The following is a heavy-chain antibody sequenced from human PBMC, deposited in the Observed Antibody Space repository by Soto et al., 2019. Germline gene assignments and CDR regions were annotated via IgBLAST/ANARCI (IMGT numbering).Heavy chain of an antibody. J-gene: IGHJ4*02. CDR3: AKSPGMYYYDSSGYYHYDD. Sequence: GGSLRLSCAASGFTFSSYAMSWVRQAPGKGLEWVSAISGSGVSTYYADSVKGRFTISRDNSKNTLYLQMNSLRAEDTAVYDCAKSPGMYYYDSSGYYHYDDWGQGTLVTVSS. V-gene: IGHV3-23*01. CDR1: GFTFSSYA. D-gene: IGHD3-22*01. CDR2: ISGSGVST.